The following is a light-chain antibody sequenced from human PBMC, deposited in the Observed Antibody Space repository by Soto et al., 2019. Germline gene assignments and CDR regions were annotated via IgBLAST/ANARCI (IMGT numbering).Light chain of an antibody. J-gene: IGKJ1*01. CDR1: ESIYNNN. Sequence: EIVLTQSPGTLSLSPGERATLSCRARESIYNNNLAWFQQKPGQAPRLLIYGASSRATGIPDRFSGSGSRTDFTLTISGLEPGDFAVYYCQQYGSSYWTFGQGTKVEIK. CDR3: QQYGSSYWT. CDR2: GAS. V-gene: IGKV3-20*01.